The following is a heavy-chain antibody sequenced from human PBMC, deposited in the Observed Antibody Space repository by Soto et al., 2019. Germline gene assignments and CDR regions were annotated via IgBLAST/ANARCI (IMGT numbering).Heavy chain of an antibody. CDR1: GYTFTSYG. V-gene: IGHV1-18*01. Sequence: GASVKVSCKASGYTFTSYGISWVRQAPGQGLEWMGWISAYNGNTNYVQKLQGRVTMTTDTSTSTAYMELRSLRSDDTAVYYCARVIPVLRVLEWFSGKDWFDPWGQGTLVTVSS. J-gene: IGHJ5*02. CDR3: ARVIPVLRVLEWFSGKDWFDP. D-gene: IGHD3-3*01. CDR2: ISAYNGNT.